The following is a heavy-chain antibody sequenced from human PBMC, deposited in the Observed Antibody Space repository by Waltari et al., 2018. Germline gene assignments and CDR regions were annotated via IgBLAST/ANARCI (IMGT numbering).Heavy chain of an antibody. D-gene: IGHD5-12*01. CDR2: ISNSGGST. V-gene: IGHV3-23*01. CDR3: ARGEKDNSGYRTTRFGY. CDR1: GFTFSNYA. Sequence: EVQLLESGGGLVQPGGSLRLSCDTSGFTFSNYAMSWVRQAPGKGLEWGSAISNSGGSTWYAVSVKGRLTISRDNSKNKVFLQMDSLRAEDTAVYYCARGEKDNSGYRTTRFGYWGQGTLVTVSS. J-gene: IGHJ4*02.